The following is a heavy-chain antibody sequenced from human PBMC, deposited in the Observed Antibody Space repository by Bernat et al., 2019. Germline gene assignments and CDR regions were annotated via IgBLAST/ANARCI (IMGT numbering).Heavy chain of an antibody. D-gene: IGHD3-9*01. V-gene: IGHV3-23*01. CDR3: AKDNTRILRYFDWLSPFDAFDI. Sequence: VQLLESGGGLVQPGGSLRLSCAASGFTFSSYAMSWVRQAPGKGLEWVSAISGSGGSTYYADSVKGRFTISRDNSKNTLYLQMNSLRAEDTAVYYCAKDNTRILRYFDWLSPFDAFDIWGQGTMVTVSS. CDR1: GFTFSSYA. J-gene: IGHJ3*02. CDR2: ISGSGGST.